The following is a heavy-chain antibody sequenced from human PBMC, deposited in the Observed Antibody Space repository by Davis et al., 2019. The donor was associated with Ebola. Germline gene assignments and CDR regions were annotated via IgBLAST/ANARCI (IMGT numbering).Heavy chain of an antibody. Sequence: ASVKVSCKASGYTFTGYYMHWVRQAPGQGLEWMGIINPSGGSTSYAQKFQGRVTMTRDTSTSTVYMELSSLRSEDTAVYYCARGTTYYDFWSGYYTFDYWGQGTLVTVSS. V-gene: IGHV1-46*01. CDR3: ARGTTYYDFWSGYYTFDY. D-gene: IGHD3-3*01. CDR1: GYTFTGYY. J-gene: IGHJ4*02. CDR2: INPSGGST.